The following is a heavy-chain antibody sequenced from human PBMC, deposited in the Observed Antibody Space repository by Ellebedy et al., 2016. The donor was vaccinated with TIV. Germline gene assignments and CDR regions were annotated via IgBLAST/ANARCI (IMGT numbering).Heavy chain of an antibody. J-gene: IGHJ4*02. Sequence: ASVKVSCKAFGGTFSTYALNWVRQAPGQGLEWMGSISYTGETNYLQKFRGRVTMTTDTSTNTAYMELRNLRFDDTALYYCAREGFDYWGQGTLVAVSS. CDR2: SISYTGET. CDR3: AREGFDY. CDR1: GGTFSTYA. V-gene: IGHV1-18*01.